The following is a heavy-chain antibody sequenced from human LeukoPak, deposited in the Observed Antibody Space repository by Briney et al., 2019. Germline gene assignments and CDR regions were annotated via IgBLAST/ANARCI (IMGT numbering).Heavy chain of an antibody. D-gene: IGHD5-24*01. CDR1: GFTFISHA. Sequence: GGSLRLSCAASGFTFISHAMSWVRQAPGKGLEWVSAISVSGGSTYYRDSVKGRFTISRGNSKNTLYLQMNSLRAEDTAVYYCARESLTWLQSRTSWFDPWGQGTLVTVSS. J-gene: IGHJ5*02. CDR2: ISVSGGST. V-gene: IGHV3-23*01. CDR3: ARESLTWLQSRTSWFDP.